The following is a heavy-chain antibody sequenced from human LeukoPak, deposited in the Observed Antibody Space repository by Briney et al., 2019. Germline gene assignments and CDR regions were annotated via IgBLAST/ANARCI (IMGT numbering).Heavy chain of an antibody. V-gene: IGHV1-8*03. J-gene: IGHJ6*03. CDR1: GYTFTSYD. Sequence: GASVKVSCKASGYTFTSYDINWVRQATGQGLEWMGWMNPNSGNTGYAQKFQGRVTITRNTSISTAYMELSSLRSEDTAVYYCARILKSRCSSTSCYPLKRYYYYMDVWGKGTTVTVSS. D-gene: IGHD2-2*01. CDR3: ARILKSRCSSTSCYPLKRYYYYMDV. CDR2: MNPNSGNT.